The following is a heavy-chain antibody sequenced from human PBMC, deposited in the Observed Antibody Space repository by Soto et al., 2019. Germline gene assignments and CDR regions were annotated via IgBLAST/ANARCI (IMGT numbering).Heavy chain of an antibody. Sequence: SETLSLTCTVSGGSISSGDYYWSWIRQPPGKGLEWIGYIYYSGSTYYNPSLKSRVTISVDTSKNQFSLKLSSVTAADTAVYYCASDYCSSTSCCTGSQYYYYGMDVWGQGTTVTVSS. D-gene: IGHD2-2*02. V-gene: IGHV4-30-4*01. J-gene: IGHJ6*02. CDR2: IYYSGST. CDR3: ASDYCSSTSCCTGSQYYYYGMDV. CDR1: GGSISSGDYY.